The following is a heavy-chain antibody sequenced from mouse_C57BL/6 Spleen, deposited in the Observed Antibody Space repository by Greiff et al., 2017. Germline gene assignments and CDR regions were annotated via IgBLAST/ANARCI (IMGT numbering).Heavy chain of an antibody. D-gene: IGHD1-1*01. V-gene: IGHV1-85*01. Sequence: VQLQQSGPELVKPGASVKLSCKASGYTFTSYDINWVKQRPGQGLEWIGWIYPRAGSTKYNEKFRGKATLTVDTSSSTAYMELHSLTSEDSAVYFCARGDYYGSRGWFAYWGQGTLVTVSA. CDR3: ARGDYYGSRGWFAY. CDR2: IYPRAGST. CDR1: GYTFTSYD. J-gene: IGHJ3*01.